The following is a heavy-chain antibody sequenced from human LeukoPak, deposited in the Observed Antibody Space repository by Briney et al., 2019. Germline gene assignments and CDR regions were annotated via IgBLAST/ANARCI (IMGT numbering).Heavy chain of an antibody. D-gene: IGHD3-10*01. CDR3: ARAFLWFGESFYDAYDI. Sequence: SVKVSCKASGGTFSSYAISWVRQAPGQGLEWMGRIIPILGIANYAQKFQGRVTITADKSTSTAYMELSSLRSDDTAIYYCARAFLWFGESFYDAYDIWGQGTMVTVSS. CDR1: GGTFSSYA. J-gene: IGHJ3*02. V-gene: IGHV1-69*04. CDR2: IIPILGIA.